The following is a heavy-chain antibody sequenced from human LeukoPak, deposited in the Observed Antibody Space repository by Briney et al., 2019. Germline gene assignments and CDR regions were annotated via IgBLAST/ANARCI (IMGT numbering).Heavy chain of an antibody. CDR2: IYCSGST. CDR1: GGSISSSSYY. J-gene: IGHJ4*02. Sequence: SETLSLTCTVSGGSISSSSYYWGWIRQPPGKGLEWIGSIYCSGSTYYNPSLKSRVTISVDTSKNQFSLKLSSVTAADTAVYYCARSRPTNYFDYWGQGTLVTVSS. CDR3: ARSRPTNYFDY. V-gene: IGHV4-39*01. D-gene: IGHD1-26*01.